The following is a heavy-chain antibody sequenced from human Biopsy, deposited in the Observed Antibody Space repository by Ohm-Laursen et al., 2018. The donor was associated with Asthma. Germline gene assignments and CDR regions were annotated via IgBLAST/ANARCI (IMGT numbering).Heavy chain of an antibody. D-gene: IGHD3-9*01. V-gene: IGHV1-3*04. CDR2: VNTGNGNT. CDR1: GYNFISFA. J-gene: IGHJ3*01. Sequence: ASVKVSCNASGYNFISFAIHWVRQAPGQRLEWMGWVNTGNGNTKYSQKFQGRVTITRDTSASTAYMELRSLRSEDTATYYCARTYYDFLTGQVKDVFGVWGQGAMVTVSS. CDR3: ARTYYDFLTGQVKDVFGV.